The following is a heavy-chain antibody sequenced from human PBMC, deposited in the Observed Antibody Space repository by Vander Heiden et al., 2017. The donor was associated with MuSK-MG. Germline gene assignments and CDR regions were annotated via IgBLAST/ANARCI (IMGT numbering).Heavy chain of an antibody. CDR1: GFPFDDYG. CDR3: ARDPIGVGATYPFDY. V-gene: IGHV3-20*04. J-gene: IGHJ4*02. Sequence: EVQLVESGGGVVRPGGSLRRSCAASGFPFDDYGMSWVRQAPGKGLEWVSGINWNGGSTGYADSVKGRFTISRDNAKNSLYLQMNSLRAEDTALYYCARDPIGVGATYPFDYWGQGTLVTVSS. CDR2: INWNGGST. D-gene: IGHD1-26*01.